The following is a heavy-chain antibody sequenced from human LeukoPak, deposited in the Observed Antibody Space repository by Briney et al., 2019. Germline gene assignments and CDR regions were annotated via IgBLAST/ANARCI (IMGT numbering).Heavy chain of an antibody. CDR1: GFTFSSYD. CDR2: IGTAGDT. J-gene: IGHJ4*02. CDR3: ARGMHSGYDWHFDY. Sequence: SGGSLRLSCAASGFTFSSYDMHWVRQATGRGLEWVSAIGTAGDTYYPGSVKGRFTISRENAKNSLYLQMNSLRAGDTAVYYCARGMHSGYDWHFDYWGQGTLVTVSS. V-gene: IGHV3-13*01. D-gene: IGHD5-12*01.